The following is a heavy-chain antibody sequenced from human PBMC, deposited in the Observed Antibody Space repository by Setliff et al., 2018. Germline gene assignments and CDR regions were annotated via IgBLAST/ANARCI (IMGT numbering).Heavy chain of an antibody. J-gene: IGHJ4*02. D-gene: IGHD2-15*01. CDR2: TSAYNGNT. CDR3: ARAVGYCSGGSCYKGEDY. V-gene: IGHV1-18*01. CDR1: GYTFTSYG. Sequence: ASVKVSCKASGYTFTSYGISWVRQAPGQGLEWMGWTSAYNGNTNYAQKLQGRVTMTTDTSTNTAYMEVRSLGSDDTAMYYCARAVGYCSGGSCYKGEDYWGQGTLVTVS.